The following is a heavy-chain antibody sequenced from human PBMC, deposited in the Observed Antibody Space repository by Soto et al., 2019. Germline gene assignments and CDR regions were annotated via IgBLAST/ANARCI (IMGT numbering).Heavy chain of an antibody. Sequence: QLLLQESGPGLVKPSETLSLTCTVSGGSFSNSFYYWGWIRQPPGKGLEWIGSISSCGGTYDNPSLESRVTSSVDMSKNQFSLKLSSVTAADTAVYYCARHDVSYHGPGWFDPWGQGTLVTVSS. J-gene: IGHJ5*02. V-gene: IGHV4-39*01. CDR3: ARHDVSYHGPGWFDP. CDR1: GGSFSNSFYY. CDR2: ISSCGGT. D-gene: IGHD1-26*01.